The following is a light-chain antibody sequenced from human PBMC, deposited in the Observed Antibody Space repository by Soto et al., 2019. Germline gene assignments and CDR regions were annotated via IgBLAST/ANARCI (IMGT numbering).Light chain of an antibody. CDR2: GTS. CDR1: QAFRTK. Sequence: AIQMTQSPSSLSASVGDRVIITCRAIQAFRTKLGGYQQRPGKALKLLFYGTSNLQSGVPSRFSGSGSGTDFTLTINGLQLEDFATYYCLQDYSYPRTFGQGTKVDVK. CDR3: LQDYSYPRT. V-gene: IGKV1-6*01. J-gene: IGKJ1*01.